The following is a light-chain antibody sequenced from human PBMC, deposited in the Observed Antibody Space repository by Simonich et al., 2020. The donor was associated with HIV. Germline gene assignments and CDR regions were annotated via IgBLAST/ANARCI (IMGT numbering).Light chain of an antibody. Sequence: QSALTQEASVSGTVGQKVTLSCSGNSKNVGSYAVGWYQQISHGAPKTVMFGNSLPSGIPNRFSGSKSGTTASLTISGLQPEDEADYYCCSYAGSTTPLFGGGTKLTVL. V-gene: IGLV2-23*01. CDR1: SKNVGSYA. CDR3: CSYAGSTTPL. CDR2: GN. J-gene: IGLJ2*01.